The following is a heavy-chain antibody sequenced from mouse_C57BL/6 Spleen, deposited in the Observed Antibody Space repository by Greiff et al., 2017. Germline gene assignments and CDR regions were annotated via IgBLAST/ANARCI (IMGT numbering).Heavy chain of an antibody. V-gene: IGHV3-1*01. D-gene: IGHD2-4*01. J-gene: IGHJ4*01. CDR1: AYSIPSGYD. Sequence: VQLKELGPGMVKPSQQLSLTCTVTAYSIPSGYDWHWIRHFPGNKLEWMGYIIYSGSTNYNPSLKSRISITHDTSKNHFFLKLNSVTTEDTATYYCAAYDDYEGMDYWGQGTSVTVSS. CDR3: AAYDDYEGMDY. CDR2: IIYSGST.